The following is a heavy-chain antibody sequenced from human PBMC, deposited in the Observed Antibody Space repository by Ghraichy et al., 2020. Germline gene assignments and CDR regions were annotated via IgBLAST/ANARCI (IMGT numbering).Heavy chain of an antibody. CDR1: GFTFSNAW. CDR3: TREPHWGRGAFDI. D-gene: IGHD3-16*01. CDR2: IKSKTDGGTT. J-gene: IGHJ3*02. Sequence: GGSLRLSCAASGFTFSNAWMSWVRQVPGKGLEWVGHIKSKTDGGTTDYAAPVKDRFTISTDDSKNTVLLQMNRLRTEDTAVYYCTREPHWGRGAFDIWGQGAVVTVSS. V-gene: IGHV3-15*01.